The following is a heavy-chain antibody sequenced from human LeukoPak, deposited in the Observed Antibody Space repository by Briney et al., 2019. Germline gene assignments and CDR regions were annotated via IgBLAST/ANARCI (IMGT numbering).Heavy chain of an antibody. CDR1: GFTVSSNY. J-gene: IGHJ5*02. CDR2: IYSGGST. CDR3: AKGGYTTWFDP. D-gene: IGHD2-15*01. V-gene: IGHV3-53*01. Sequence: PGGSLRLSCAASGFTVSSNYMSWVRQAPGKGLEWVSVIYSGGSTYYADSVKGRFTISRDNSKNTVYLEMNSLRAGDSAVYYCAKGGYTTWFDPWGQGTLVTVSS.